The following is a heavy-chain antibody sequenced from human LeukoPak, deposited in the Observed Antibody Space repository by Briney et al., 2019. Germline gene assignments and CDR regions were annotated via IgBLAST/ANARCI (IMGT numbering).Heavy chain of an antibody. D-gene: IGHD3-3*02. CDR1: GFSFSDYS. J-gene: IGHJ4*02. CDR2: IRSSTSNI. Sequence: QPGGSLRLSCTASGFSFSDYSMNWVRQAPGKGLEWVSYIRSSTSNIFYAESVKGRFTVSRDNAKNSLYLHVNSLRAEDTAVYYCARDRWHYGSGSGFFDYWGQGTLVTVSS. CDR3: ARDRWHYGSGSGFFDY. V-gene: IGHV3-48*01.